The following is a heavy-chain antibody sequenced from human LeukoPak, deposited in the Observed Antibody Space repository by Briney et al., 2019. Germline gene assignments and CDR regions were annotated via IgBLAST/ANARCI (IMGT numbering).Heavy chain of an antibody. Sequence: GGSLRLSCAASGFNFNTYWMSWVRQAPGKGLEWVAFIRYDGSNKYYVDSVKGRFTISRDNSKNTVYLQMNSLRAEDTAVYYCAKDFDYYYGSGNYFDYWGQGTLVTVSS. CDR1: GFNFNTYW. CDR2: IRYDGSNK. V-gene: IGHV3-30*02. CDR3: AKDFDYYYGSGNYFDY. J-gene: IGHJ4*02. D-gene: IGHD3-10*01.